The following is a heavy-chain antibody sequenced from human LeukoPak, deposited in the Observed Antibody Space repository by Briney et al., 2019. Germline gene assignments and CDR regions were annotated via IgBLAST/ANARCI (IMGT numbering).Heavy chain of an antibody. CDR2: IYYSGST. CDR3: ARIAAAGIFDY. V-gene: IGHV4-59*01. Sequence: SETLSLTCTVSGGSISSYYWSWIRQPPGKGLEWIGYIYYSGSTNYNPSLKSRVTISVDTSKNQFSLKLSSVTAADTAVYYCARIAAAGIFDYWGQGTLVTVSS. D-gene: IGHD6-13*01. J-gene: IGHJ4*02. CDR1: GGSISSYY.